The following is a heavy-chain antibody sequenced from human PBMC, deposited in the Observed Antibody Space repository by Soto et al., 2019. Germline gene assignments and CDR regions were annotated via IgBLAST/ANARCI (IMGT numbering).Heavy chain of an antibody. Sequence: GGSLRLSCAASGFTVSSNYMSWVRQAPGKGLEWVSLIYAGGATYYADSVKGRFTISRDNSKNTLYLQMNSLRPEDTAVYFCAKDCTTTCPGLTVAGSMDVWGQGTTVTVSS. V-gene: IGHV3-53*01. CDR3: AKDCTTTCPGLTVAGSMDV. J-gene: IGHJ6*02. D-gene: IGHD6-19*01. CDR2: IYAGGAT. CDR1: GFTVSSNY.